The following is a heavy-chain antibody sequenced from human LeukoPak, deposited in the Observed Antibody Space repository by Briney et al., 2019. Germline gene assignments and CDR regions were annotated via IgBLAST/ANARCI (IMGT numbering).Heavy chain of an antibody. CDR2: IIPILGIA. CDR1: GGTFSSYA. CDR3: LYGSGSYYKGRYFDY. V-gene: IGHV1-69*04. Sequence: SVKVSCKASGGTFSSYAISWVRQAPGQGLEWMGRIIPILGIANYAQKFQGGVTITADKSTSTAYMELSSLRSEDTAVYYCLYGSGSYYKGRYFDYWGQGTLVTVSS. D-gene: IGHD3-10*01. J-gene: IGHJ4*02.